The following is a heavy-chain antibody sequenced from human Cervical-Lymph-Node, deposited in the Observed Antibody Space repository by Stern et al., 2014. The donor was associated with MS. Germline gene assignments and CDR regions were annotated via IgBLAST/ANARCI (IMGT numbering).Heavy chain of an antibody. J-gene: IGHJ6*02. CDR1: GYIFTSYG. V-gene: IGHV1-18*01. CDR2: ISTYSGYT. D-gene: IGHD3-22*01. CDR3: ARGDSSGYRYYHYGMDV. Sequence: QVQLVQSGAEVKKPGASVKVSCKASGYIFTSYGISWVRQAPGQGLEWMGWISTYSGYTMYAQKFRDRVTMTTDTSTSTAYMELRSLKSDDTAVYYCARGDSSGYRYYHYGMDVWGQGTTLTVSS.